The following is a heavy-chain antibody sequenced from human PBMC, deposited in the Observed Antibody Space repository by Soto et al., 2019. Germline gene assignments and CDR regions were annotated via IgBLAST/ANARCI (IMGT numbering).Heavy chain of an antibody. Sequence: PTLVNPTQTLTLTCTFSGFSLSTSGMCVSWIRQPPGKALEWLARIDWDDDKYYSTSLKTRLTISKDTSKNQVVLTMTNMDPVDTATYYCARTDLGKTEPAEYFQHWGQGTLVTVSS. V-gene: IGHV2-70*11. CDR1: GFSLSTSGMC. J-gene: IGHJ1*01. CDR3: ARTDLGKTEPAEYFQH. CDR2: IDWDDDK. D-gene: IGHD6-13*01.